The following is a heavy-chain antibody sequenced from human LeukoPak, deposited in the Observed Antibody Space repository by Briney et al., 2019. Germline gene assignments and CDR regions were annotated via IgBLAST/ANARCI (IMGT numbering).Heavy chain of an antibody. CDR1: GFTFSSYA. CDR3: ARDPRSGWPLSYFDY. J-gene: IGHJ4*02. CDR2: ISYDGSNK. D-gene: IGHD5-24*01. V-gene: IGHV3-30*04. Sequence: GGSLRFSCAASGFTFSSYAMHWVRQAPGKGLEWVAVISYDGSNKYYADSVKGRFTISRDNSKNTLYLQMNSLRAEDTAVYYCARDPRSGWPLSYFDYWGQGTLVTVSS.